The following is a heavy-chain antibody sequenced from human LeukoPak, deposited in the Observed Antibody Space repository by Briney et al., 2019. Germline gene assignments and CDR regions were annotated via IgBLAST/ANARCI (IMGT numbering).Heavy chain of an antibody. D-gene: IGHD1-14*01. V-gene: IGHV4-59*01. CDR3: ARTQLKRGPRTYVFDI. Sequence: PSETLSLTCTVSGGSISSYYWSWIRQPPGKGLEWIGYIYYSGSTNYNPSLKSRVTISVDTSKNQFSLKLSSVTAAAPAVYYCARTQLKRGPRTYVFDIGGKGTRAPVFS. CDR2: IYYSGST. J-gene: IGHJ3*02. CDR1: GGSISSYY.